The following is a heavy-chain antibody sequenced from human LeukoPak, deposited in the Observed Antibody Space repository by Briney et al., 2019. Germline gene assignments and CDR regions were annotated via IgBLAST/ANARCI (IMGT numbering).Heavy chain of an antibody. D-gene: IGHD3-22*01. CDR1: GYTFTSYG. V-gene: IGHV1-18*01. Sequence: ASVKVSCKASGYTFTSYGISWVRQAPGQGLEWMGWISAYNGNTNYAQKLQGRVTMTTDTSTSTAYMELRSLRSDDTAVYYCARDYDSSARGDYYYGMDVWGQGTTVTVSS. CDR3: ARDYDSSARGDYYYGMDV. CDR2: ISAYNGNT. J-gene: IGHJ6*02.